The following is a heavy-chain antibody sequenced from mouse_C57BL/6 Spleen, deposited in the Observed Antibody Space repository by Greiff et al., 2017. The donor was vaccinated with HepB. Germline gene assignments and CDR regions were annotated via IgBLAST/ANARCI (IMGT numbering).Heavy chain of an antibody. CDR3: AREGITTVVGGYFDV. CDR1: GYSITSGYY. V-gene: IGHV3-6*01. D-gene: IGHD1-1*01. CDR2: ISYDGSN. J-gene: IGHJ1*03. Sequence: EVKLVESGPGLVKPSQSLSLTCSVTGYSITSGYYWNWIRQFPGNKLEWMGYISYDGSNNYNPSLKNRISITRDTSKNQFFLKLNSVTTEDTATFYCAREGITTVVGGYFDVWGTGTTVTVSS.